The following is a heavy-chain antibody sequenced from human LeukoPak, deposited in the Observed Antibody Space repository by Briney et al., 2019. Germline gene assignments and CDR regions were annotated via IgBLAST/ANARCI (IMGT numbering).Heavy chain of an antibody. CDR2: IYYSGST. J-gene: IGHJ3*02. D-gene: IGHD3-9*01. V-gene: IGHV4-39*01. CDR3: ASFEDSADAFDI. Sequence: PSETLSLTCTVSGGSISSSSYYWGWIRQPPGKGLEWIGSIYYSGSTYYNPSLKSRVTISVDTSKNQFSLKLSSVTAADTAVYYCASFEDSADAFDIWGQGTMVTVSS. CDR1: GGSISSSSYY.